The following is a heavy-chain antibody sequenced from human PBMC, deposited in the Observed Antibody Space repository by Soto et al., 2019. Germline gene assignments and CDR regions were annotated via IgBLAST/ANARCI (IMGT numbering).Heavy chain of an antibody. J-gene: IGHJ4*02. D-gene: IGHD6-13*01. V-gene: IGHV3-21*01. CDR3: ARDPGIAAAGTSY. CDR2: ISSSSSYI. Sequence: ESGGGLVKPGGSLRLSCAASGFTFSSYSMNWVRQAPGKGLEWVSSISSSSSYIYYADSVKGRFTISRDNAKNSLYLQMNSLRAEDTAVYYCARDPGIAAAGTSYWGQGTLVTVSS. CDR1: GFTFSSYS.